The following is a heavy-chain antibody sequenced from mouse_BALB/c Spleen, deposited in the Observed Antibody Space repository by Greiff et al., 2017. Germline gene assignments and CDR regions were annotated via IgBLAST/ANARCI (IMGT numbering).Heavy chain of an antibody. CDR1: GYSITSDYA. J-gene: IGHJ4*01. CDR2: ISYSGST. CDR3: AHYGSSSYYAMDY. V-gene: IGHV3-2*02. Sequence: DVKLQESGPGLVKPSQSLSLTCTVTGYSITSDYAWNWIRQFPGNKLEWMGYISYSGSTSYNPSLKSRISITRDTSKNQFFLQLNSVTTEDTATYYCAHYGSSSYYAMDYWGQGTSVTVSS. D-gene: IGHD1-1*01.